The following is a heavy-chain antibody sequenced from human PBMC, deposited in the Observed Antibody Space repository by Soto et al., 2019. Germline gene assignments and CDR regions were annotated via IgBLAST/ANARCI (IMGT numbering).Heavy chain of an antibody. CDR3: AREGHSFDS. CDR2: IWYDGNDK. J-gene: IGHJ4*02. Sequence: QVRLVESGGGVVQPAKSLRLSCAASGFTFSNYGIHWVRQAPGKGLEWVAIIWYDGNDKYYADSVKGRFTISRDNSMNTVYLQMNHLTADDTAVYYCAREGHSFDSWGQGTLVTVSS. CDR1: GFTFSNYG. V-gene: IGHV3-33*01.